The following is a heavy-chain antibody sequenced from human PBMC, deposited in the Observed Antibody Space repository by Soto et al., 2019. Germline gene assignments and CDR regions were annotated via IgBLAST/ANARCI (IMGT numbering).Heavy chain of an antibody. D-gene: IGHD3-10*01. Sequence: VASVKVSCKASGYTFTNFDINWVRQATGQGLEWLGWMNPNSGNTGYAQKFQGRVTMTRNTSITTAYMELSSLRSDDTAVYYCARGGLFGSGSYHIDYWGQGTLVTVSS. V-gene: IGHV1-8*01. CDR2: MNPNSGNT. CDR3: ARGGLFGSGSYHIDY. CDR1: GYTFTNFD. J-gene: IGHJ4*02.